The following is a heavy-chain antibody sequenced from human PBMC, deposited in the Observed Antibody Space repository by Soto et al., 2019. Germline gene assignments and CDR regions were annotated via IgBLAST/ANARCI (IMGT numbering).Heavy chain of an antibody. CDR3: ARAAPRYCSDGSCNSGRDY. Sequence: SDTLSLTCAFYGWSFSGYSWRWLRQPPGTGLEWIGEINHSGSTNYNPSLKSRVTISVDTSKNQFSLKLSSVTAADTAVYYCARAAPRYCSDGSCNSGRDYWGQGTLVTVS. CDR2: INHSGST. V-gene: IGHV4-34*01. J-gene: IGHJ4*02. CDR1: GWSFSGYS. D-gene: IGHD2-15*01.